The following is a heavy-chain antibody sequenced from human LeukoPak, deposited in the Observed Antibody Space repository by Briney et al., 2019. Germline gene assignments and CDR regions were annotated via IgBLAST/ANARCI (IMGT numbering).Heavy chain of an antibody. J-gene: IGHJ3*02. V-gene: IGHV1-46*01. D-gene: IGHD1-26*01. CDR3: ARDRNSGSYLSDAFDI. CDR2: INPSGGST. CDR1: GYTFTSYY. Sequence: ASVKVSCKASGYTFTSYYMHWVRQAPGQGLEWMGIINPSGGSTSYAQKFQGRVTMTRDTSTSTVYMELSSLRSEDTAVYYCARDRNSGSYLSDAFDIWGQGTMVTVSS.